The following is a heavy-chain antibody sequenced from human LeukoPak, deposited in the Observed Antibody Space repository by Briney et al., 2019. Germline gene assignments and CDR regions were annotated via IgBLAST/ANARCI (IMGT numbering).Heavy chain of an antibody. CDR1: GGSILSYY. J-gene: IGHJ5*02. CDR2: IYTSGST. CDR3: ARHTWELSLDWFDP. Sequence: SETLSLTCTVSGGSILSYYWSWIRQLAGKGLEWIGRIYTSGSTNYNPSLKSRVTISVDTSKNQFSLKLSSVTAADTAVYYCARHTWELSLDWFDPWGQGTLVTVSS. V-gene: IGHV4-4*07. D-gene: IGHD1-26*01.